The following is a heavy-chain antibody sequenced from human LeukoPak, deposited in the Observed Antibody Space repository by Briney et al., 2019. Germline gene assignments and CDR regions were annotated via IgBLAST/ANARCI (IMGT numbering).Heavy chain of an antibody. CDR3: ATSGCSSTSCPNYGMDV. CDR2: ISGSGGST. J-gene: IGHJ6*02. V-gene: IGHV3-23*01. Sequence: GASLRLSCAASGFTFSSYAMSWVRQAPGKGLEWVSAISGSGGSTYYADSVKGRFTISRDNSKNTLYLQMNSLGAEDTAVYYCATSGCSSTSCPNYGMDVWGQGTTVTVSS. D-gene: IGHD2-2*01. CDR1: GFTFSSYA.